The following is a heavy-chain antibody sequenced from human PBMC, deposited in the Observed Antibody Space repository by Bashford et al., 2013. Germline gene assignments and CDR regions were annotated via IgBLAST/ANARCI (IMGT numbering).Heavy chain of an antibody. D-gene: IGHD6-19*01. CDR1: GYTFTGYY. J-gene: IGHJ4*02. CDR3: ARPRIAVAVFHS. Sequence: ASVKVSCKASGYTFTGYYMHWVRQAPGQGLEWMGWINPNSGGTNYAQKFQGRVTMTRDTSISTAYMELSRLRSDDTAVYYCARPRIAVAVFHSWGQGTLVTVSS. CDR2: INPNSGGT. V-gene: IGHV1-2*02.